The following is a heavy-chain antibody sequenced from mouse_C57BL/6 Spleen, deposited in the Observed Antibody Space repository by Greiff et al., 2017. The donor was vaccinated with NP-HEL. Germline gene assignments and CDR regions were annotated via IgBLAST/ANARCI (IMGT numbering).Heavy chain of an antibody. V-gene: IGHV5-9-1*02. J-gene: IGHJ4*01. CDR2: ISSGGDYI. CDR3: TRYYYGSSGAMDY. D-gene: IGHD1-1*01. Sequence: EVKLVESGEGLVKPGGSLKLSCAASGFTFSSYAMSWVRQTPEKRLEWVAYISSGGDYIYYADTVKGRFNISRDNDRNTLYLQLSSLKSEDTAMYYCTRYYYGSSGAMDYWGQGTSVTVSS. CDR1: GFTFSSYA.